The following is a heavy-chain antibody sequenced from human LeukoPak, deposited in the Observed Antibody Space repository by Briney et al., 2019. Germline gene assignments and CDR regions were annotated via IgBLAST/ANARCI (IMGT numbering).Heavy chain of an antibody. D-gene: IGHD4-17*01. V-gene: IGHV1-2*02. CDR3: ARDLAYGDYIFDY. CDR2: INPNSGGT. CDR1: GYTFTGYY. Sequence: GASVKVSCKASGYTFTGYYMHWVRQAHGQGLEWMGWINPNSGGTNYAQKFQGRVTMTRDTSISTAYMELSRLRSDDTAVYYCARDLAYGDYIFDYWGQGTLVTVSS. J-gene: IGHJ4*02.